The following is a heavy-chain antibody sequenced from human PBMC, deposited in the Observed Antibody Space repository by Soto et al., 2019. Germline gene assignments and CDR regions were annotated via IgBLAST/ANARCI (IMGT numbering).Heavy chain of an antibody. CDR2: ISPIYGPA. J-gene: IGHJ5*02. D-gene: IGHD4-17*01. V-gene: IGHV1-69*01. CDR1: GDTFSSYA. CDR3: ARVSYGGNPGWFDP. Sequence: QVQLVQSGAEVKKPGSSVKVSCKASGDTFSSYAISWVRQAPGQGLEWMGGISPIYGPANYAQKFLGRVTITADESTSTAYMELSSLRSADTAVYYCARVSYGGNPGWFDPWGQGTLVTVSS.